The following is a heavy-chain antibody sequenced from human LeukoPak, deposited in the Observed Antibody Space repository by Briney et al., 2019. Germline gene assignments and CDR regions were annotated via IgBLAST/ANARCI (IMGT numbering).Heavy chain of an antibody. J-gene: IGHJ2*01. Sequence: PGGSLRLSSAASGFTFSSDAMNSVRQAPREGLGRVSSICVGSRKTRYTDTLKGRSTTSRDNSQNTLYLQMNSLRAGDTAVYYCAKDQGTAIFGVIIPDWYFDLWGRGTLVTVSS. V-gene: IGHV3-23*01. CDR3: AKDQGTAIFGVIIPDWYFDL. CDR1: GFTFSSDA. D-gene: IGHD3-3*01. CDR2: ICVGSRKT.